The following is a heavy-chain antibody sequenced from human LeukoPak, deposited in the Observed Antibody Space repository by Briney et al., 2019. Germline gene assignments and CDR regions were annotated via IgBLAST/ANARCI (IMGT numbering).Heavy chain of an antibody. CDR1: GGSFSGYY. Sequence: SETLSLTCAVYGGSFSGYYWSWIRQPPGKGLEWIGEINHSGSTNYNPSLKSRVTMSVDTSKKQFSLKLSSVTAADTAVYYCARTPIYYYDNSGYYNWGQGTLVTVSS. CDR2: INHSGST. D-gene: IGHD3-22*01. J-gene: IGHJ4*02. CDR3: ARTPIYYYDNSGYYN. V-gene: IGHV4-34*01.